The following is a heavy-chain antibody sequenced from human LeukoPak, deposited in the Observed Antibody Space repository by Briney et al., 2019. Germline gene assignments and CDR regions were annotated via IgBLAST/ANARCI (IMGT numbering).Heavy chain of an antibody. CDR3: AKRGVVIRVILVGFHKEAYYFDS. V-gene: IGHV3-23*01. D-gene: IGHD3-22*01. Sequence: PGGSLRLSCAASGFTFSNYAMSWVRQAPGMGLEWVSIISNSGGGTYYADSVKGRVTISRDKSKNTLYLQMNSLRAEDTAVYFCAKRGVVIRVILVGFHKEAYYFDSWGQGALVTVSS. CDR1: GFTFSNYA. CDR2: ISNSGGGT. J-gene: IGHJ4*02.